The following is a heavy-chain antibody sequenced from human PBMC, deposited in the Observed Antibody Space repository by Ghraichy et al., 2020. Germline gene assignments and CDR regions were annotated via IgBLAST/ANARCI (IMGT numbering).Heavy chain of an antibody. D-gene: IGHD6-25*01. V-gene: IGHV3-30-3*01. CDR2: ISYDGSNK. Sequence: GGSLRLSCAASGFTFSSYAMHWVRQAPGKGLEWVAVISYDGSNKYYADSVKGRFTISRDNSKNTLYLQMNSLRAEDTAVYYCARDQRLIDTFYYYYMDVWGKGNTVTVSS. J-gene: IGHJ6*03. CDR1: GFTFSSYA. CDR3: ARDQRLIDTFYYYYMDV.